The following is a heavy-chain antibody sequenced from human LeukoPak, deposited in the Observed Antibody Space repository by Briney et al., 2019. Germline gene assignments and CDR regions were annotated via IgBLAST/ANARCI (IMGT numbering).Heavy chain of an antibody. D-gene: IGHD2-15*01. V-gene: IGHV3-49*04. CDR1: GFNFGDYA. CDR2: IRSKGYGGTS. J-gene: IGHJ4*02. Sequence: PGRSLRLFCTGSGFNFGDYAMSWVRQAPGKGLEWVGFIRSKGYGGTSEYAASVKGRFTISRDDSKSNAYLQMNSLKTEDTAVYYCTPDCSGGTCPFGNWGQGTLVTVSS. CDR3: TPDCSGGTCPFGN.